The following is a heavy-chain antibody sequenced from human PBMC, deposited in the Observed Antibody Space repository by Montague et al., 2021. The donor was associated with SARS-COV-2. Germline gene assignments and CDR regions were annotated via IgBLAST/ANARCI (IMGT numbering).Heavy chain of an antibody. CDR1: GGSISSYY. Sequence: SETLSLTCTVSGGSISSYYWSWIRQPPGKGLEWIGYIYYSGSTNYNPSLKSRVTIPVDTPKNQFSLKLSSVTAADTAVYYCAREYPGFTLDYWGQGTLVTVSS. J-gene: IGHJ4*02. D-gene: IGHD6-25*01. V-gene: IGHV4-59*01. CDR3: AREYPGFTLDY. CDR2: IYYSGST.